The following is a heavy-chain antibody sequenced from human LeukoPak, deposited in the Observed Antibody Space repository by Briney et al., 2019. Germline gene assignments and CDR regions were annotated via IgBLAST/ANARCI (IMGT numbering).Heavy chain of an antibody. CDR3: ARGRRWLQGDFDY. CDR1: GGSFSGYY. J-gene: IGHJ4*02. D-gene: IGHD5-24*01. CDR2: INHSGST. Sequence: SETLSLTRAVYGGSFSGYYWSWIRQPPGKGLEWIGEINHSGSTNYNPSLKSRVTISVDTSKNQFSLKLSSVTAADTAVYYCARGRRWLQGDFDYWGQGTLVTVSS. V-gene: IGHV4-34*01.